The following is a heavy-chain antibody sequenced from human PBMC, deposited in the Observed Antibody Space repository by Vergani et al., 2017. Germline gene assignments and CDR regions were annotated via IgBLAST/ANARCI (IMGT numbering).Heavy chain of an antibody. CDR1: GFTFNHYA. CDR2: ISGSGGST. CDR3: AKANPRKSGYDYLYYYHAMDV. V-gene: IGHV3-23*01. D-gene: IGHD5-12*01. Sequence: EVQLLESGGDLVQPGGSLRLSCAASGFTFNHYAMNWVRQAPGKGLEWVSGISGSGGSTYYAGSVKGGFTISRDRSKNTLYLQMNSLSAGDTTVYYCAKANPRKSGYDYLYYYHAMDVWGQGTTVTVSS. J-gene: IGHJ6*02.